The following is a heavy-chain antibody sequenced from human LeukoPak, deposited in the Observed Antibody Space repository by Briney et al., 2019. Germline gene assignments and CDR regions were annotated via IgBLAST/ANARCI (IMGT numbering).Heavy chain of an antibody. V-gene: IGHV5-51*01. CDR3: ARHGDVDTIDY. Sequence: GESLKISCKGSGYSFTSYWIGWVRQMPGKGLEWVGIIYPGDSDTRYGPSFQGQVTISADKSISTAYLQWSSLRASDTAMYYCARHGDVDTIDYWGQGSLVTVSS. CDR2: IYPGDSDT. J-gene: IGHJ4*02. D-gene: IGHD5-18*01. CDR1: GYSFTSYW.